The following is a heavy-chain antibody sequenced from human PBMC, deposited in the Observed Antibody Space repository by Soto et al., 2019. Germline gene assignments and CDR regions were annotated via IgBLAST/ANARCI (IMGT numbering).Heavy chain of an antibody. CDR1: GGSISSGDYY. CDR3: ARGYPGVAYSYDSSGYHSWFDP. Sequence: PSETLSLTCTVSGGSISSGDYYWSWIRQPPGKGLEWIGYIYYSGSTYYNPSLKSRVTISVDTSKNQFSLKLSSVTAADTAVYYCARGYPGVAYSYDSSGYHSWFDPWGQGTLVTVSS. CDR2: IYYSGST. J-gene: IGHJ5*02. D-gene: IGHD3-22*01. V-gene: IGHV4-30-4*01.